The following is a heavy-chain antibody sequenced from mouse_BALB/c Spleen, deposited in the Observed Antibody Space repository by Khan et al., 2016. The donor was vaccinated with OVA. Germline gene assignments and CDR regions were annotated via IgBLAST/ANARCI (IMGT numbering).Heavy chain of an antibody. CDR2: MSSGGDYT. V-gene: IGHV5-6*01. Sequence: EVQGVESGGDLVKPGGSLKLSCAASGFTFSSYSMSWVRQIPDKRLEWVATMSSGGDYTYYPDSVKGRFTISRDNAKNTLYLQMRSLKSEDTAMYYCASHLTGSFAYWGQGTLVTVSA. CDR1: GFTFSSYS. J-gene: IGHJ3*01. CDR3: ASHLTGSFAY. D-gene: IGHD4-1*01.